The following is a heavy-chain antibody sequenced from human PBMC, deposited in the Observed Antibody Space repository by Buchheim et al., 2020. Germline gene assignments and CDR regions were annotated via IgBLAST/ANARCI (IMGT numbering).Heavy chain of an antibody. CDR2: ISYDGSNK. CDR1: GFTFSSHG. CDR3: ARSEVFLV. J-gene: IGHJ6*03. V-gene: IGHV3-30*03. D-gene: IGHD2/OR15-2a*01. Sequence: QVQLVESGGGVVQPGRSLRLSCAASGFTFSSHGMHWVRQAPGKGLEWVAIISYDGSNKYYADSVKGRFTISRDNAKNSLFLQMNSLRAEDTAVYYCARSEVFLVWGKGTT.